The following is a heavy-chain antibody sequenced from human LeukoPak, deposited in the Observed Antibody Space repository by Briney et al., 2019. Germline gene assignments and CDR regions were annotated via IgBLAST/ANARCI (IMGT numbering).Heavy chain of an antibody. CDR1: GFTFSRYA. D-gene: IGHD6-19*01. Sequence: GALRLSCAASGFTFSRYAMSWVRQAPGKGLEWVSSLSTDGDTYYTDSVKGRFTISRDVSRNTLFLQMISLRAEDTALYYCARSRSGSVAGTSDYWGQGTLVIVSS. CDR3: ARSRSGSVAGTSDY. V-gene: IGHV3-23*01. J-gene: IGHJ4*02. CDR2: LSTDGDT.